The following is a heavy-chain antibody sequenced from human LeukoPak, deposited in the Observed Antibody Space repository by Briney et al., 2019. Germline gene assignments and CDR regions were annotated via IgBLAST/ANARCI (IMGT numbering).Heavy chain of an antibody. CDR3: ARGHMTGSFLDV. V-gene: IGHV3-74*01. D-gene: IGHD2-15*01. Sequence: PGGSVRLSCVASGFSFSSYWMHWVRQTPGKGLEWVSRIYTDGCRRGYADSVKGRFTISRDNAESTLYLQMHSLRAEDTAVYFCARGHMTGSFLDVWGQGTTV. CDR2: IYTDGCRR. CDR1: GFSFSSYW. J-gene: IGHJ6*02.